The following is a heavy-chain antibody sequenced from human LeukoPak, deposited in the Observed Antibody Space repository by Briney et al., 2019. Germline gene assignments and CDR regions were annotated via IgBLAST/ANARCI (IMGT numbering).Heavy chain of an antibody. Sequence: ASVKVSCKASGYTFTSYDINGVRQATGQGLERMGWMNPNSGNTGYAQKFQGRVTMTRNTSISTAYMELSSLRSEDTAVYYCARGDTMVRGVSVGDYYYYMDVWGKGTTVTVSS. CDR2: MNPNSGNT. V-gene: IGHV1-8*01. CDR1: GYTFTSYD. D-gene: IGHD3-10*01. J-gene: IGHJ6*03. CDR3: ARGDTMVRGVSVGDYYYYMDV.